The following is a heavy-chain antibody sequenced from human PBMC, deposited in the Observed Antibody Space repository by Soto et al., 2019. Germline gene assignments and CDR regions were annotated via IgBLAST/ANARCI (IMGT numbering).Heavy chain of an antibody. CDR3: AIGGAAAARGWFRP. J-gene: IGHJ5*02. CDR2: IYYSGST. V-gene: IGHV4-59*01. Sequence: SETLSLTCTVSGGSITSYHWSWIRQPPGKGLEWIGYIYYSGSTNYNPSLKSRVTISVDTTKNQFSLKLSSVTAADRALSYCAIGGAAAARGWFRPWGQGTLVTVSS. CDR1: GGSITSYH. D-gene: IGHD6-13*01.